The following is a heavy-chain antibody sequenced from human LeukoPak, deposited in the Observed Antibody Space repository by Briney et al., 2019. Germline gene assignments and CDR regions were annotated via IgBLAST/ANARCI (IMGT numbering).Heavy chain of an antibody. CDR1: GGSISSSSYY. Sequence: KPSETLSVTCTVSGGSISSSSYYWGWIRQPPGKGLEWIGSIYYSGSTYYNASLKSRVTISVDTSKNQFSLKLSSVTAADTAVYYCARRRRGSGCDYWGQGTLVTVSS. D-gene: IGHD6-19*01. CDR2: IYYSGST. CDR3: ARRRRGSGCDY. J-gene: IGHJ4*02. V-gene: IGHV4-39*01.